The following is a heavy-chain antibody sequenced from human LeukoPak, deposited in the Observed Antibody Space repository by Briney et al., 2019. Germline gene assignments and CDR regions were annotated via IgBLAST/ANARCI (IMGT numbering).Heavy chain of an antibody. CDR3: ARDPIVVVPAAINWFDP. CDR2: INPNSGGT. Sequence: GASVKASCKASGYTFTGYYMHWVRQAPGQGLEWMGWINPNSGGTNYAQKFQGRVTMTRDTSISTAYMELSRLRSDDTAVYYCARDPIVVVPAAINWFDPWGQGTLVTVSS. D-gene: IGHD2-2*01. J-gene: IGHJ5*02. CDR1: GYTFTGYY. V-gene: IGHV1-2*02.